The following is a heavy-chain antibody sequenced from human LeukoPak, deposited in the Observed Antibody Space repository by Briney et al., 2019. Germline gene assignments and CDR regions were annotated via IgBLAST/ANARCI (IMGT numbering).Heavy chain of an antibody. Sequence: SETLSLTCTVSGGSISSSTYYWDWIRQPPGRGLEWIGSIYYSGSTYYNPSLKSRVTISVDTSKNQFSVKLSSVTAADTAVYFCARLSEQPGYNWFDPWGQGTLVTVSS. CDR2: IYYSGST. CDR1: GGSISSSTYY. D-gene: IGHD6-13*01. CDR3: ARLSEQPGYNWFDP. J-gene: IGHJ5*02. V-gene: IGHV4-39*01.